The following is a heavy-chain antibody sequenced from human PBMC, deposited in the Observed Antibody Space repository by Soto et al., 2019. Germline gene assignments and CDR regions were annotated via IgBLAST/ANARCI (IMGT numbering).Heavy chain of an antibody. J-gene: IGHJ4*02. CDR1: GFTFSDYG. CDR2: ITGSGAST. V-gene: IGHV3-23*01. CDR3: AKAHYSNYGYVNY. D-gene: IGHD4-4*01. Sequence: EVQLLESGGGWVQPGGSLGLSCAASGFTFSDYGMSWVRQAPAKGLEWVSSITGSGASTYYANSVKGRFTISRDKSKNTLYLQMNSLRAEDTAVYYCAKAHYSNYGYVNYWGQGTLVTVSS.